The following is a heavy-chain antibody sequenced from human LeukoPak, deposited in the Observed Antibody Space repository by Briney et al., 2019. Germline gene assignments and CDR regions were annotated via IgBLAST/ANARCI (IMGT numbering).Heavy chain of an antibody. Sequence: PGGSLRLSCAASRFTFTKSWMAWVRQAPGKGREWVANIKQDGSTKHYADSLKGRFTISRDNPKNSLYLQMNSLRADDTAVYYCARDTDGSLDHWGQGILVTVAS. D-gene: IGHD1-26*01. CDR2: IKQDGSTK. CDR1: RFTFTKSW. J-gene: IGHJ4*02. V-gene: IGHV3-7*01. CDR3: ARDTDGSLDH.